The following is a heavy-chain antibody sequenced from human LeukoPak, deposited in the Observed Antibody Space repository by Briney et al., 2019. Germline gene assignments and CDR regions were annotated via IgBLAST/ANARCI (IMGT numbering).Heavy chain of an antibody. CDR1: GYSISTGYY. V-gene: IGHV4-38-2*02. CDR3: ARDRLAVAVFDY. J-gene: IGHJ4*02. D-gene: IGHD6-19*01. CDR2: IYHSGST. Sequence: SETLSLTCTVSGYSISTGYYWGWIRQPPGKGLEWIGSIYHSGSTYYKSSLKSRVTISVDTSKNQFSLKLSSVTAADTAVYYCARDRLAVAVFDYWGQGTLVTVSS.